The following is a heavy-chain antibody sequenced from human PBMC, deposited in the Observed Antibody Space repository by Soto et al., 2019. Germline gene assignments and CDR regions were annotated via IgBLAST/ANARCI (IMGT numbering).Heavy chain of an antibody. D-gene: IGHD5-12*01. V-gene: IGHV4-30-2*01. CDR3: ARGIMSRIPHYLSPRYSGYDFAY. CDR2: IYHSGSI. J-gene: IGHJ4*02. CDR1: GGSISSGGYS. Sequence: PSETLSLTCAVSGGSISSGGYSWSWIRQPPGKGLEGIGYIYHSGSIYYNPSLKSRVTISVDRSKNQFSLKLSPVTAADTAVYYCARGIMSRIPHYLSPRYSGYDFAYWGQGTLVTVSS.